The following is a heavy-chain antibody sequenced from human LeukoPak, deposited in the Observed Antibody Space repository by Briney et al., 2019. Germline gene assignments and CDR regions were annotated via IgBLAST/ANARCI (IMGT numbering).Heavy chain of an antibody. Sequence: SETLSLTCTVSGYSISSGYYWGWIRQPPGKGLEWIGSIYHSGSTYYNPSLKSRVTISVDTSKNQFSLKLSSVTAADTAVYYCASEGYFDWAIDYWGQGTLVTVSS. J-gene: IGHJ4*02. CDR1: GYSISSGYY. V-gene: IGHV4-38-2*02. CDR3: ASEGYFDWAIDY. CDR2: IYHSGST. D-gene: IGHD3-9*01.